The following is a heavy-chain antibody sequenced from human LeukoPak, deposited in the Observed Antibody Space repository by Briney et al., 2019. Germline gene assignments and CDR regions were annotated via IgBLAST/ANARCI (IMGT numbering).Heavy chain of an antibody. V-gene: IGHV3-30*04. Sequence: GGSLRLSCAASGFTFSSYAMHWVRQAPGKGLGWVAVISYDGSNKYYADSVKGRFTISRDNYKNTLYLQMNSLRAEDTAVYYCARPTTGSSWSNPYYYYGMDVWGKGTTVTVSS. CDR2: ISYDGSNK. J-gene: IGHJ6*04. D-gene: IGHD6-13*01. CDR3: ARPTTGSSWSNPYYYYGMDV. CDR1: GFTFSSYA.